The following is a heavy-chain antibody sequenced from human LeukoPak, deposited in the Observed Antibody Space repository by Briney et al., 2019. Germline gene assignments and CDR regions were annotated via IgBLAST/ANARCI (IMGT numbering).Heavy chain of an antibody. CDR3: AKTQYSSGWYVRPALFDY. CDR2: ISDSGTTI. Sequence: GGSLRLSCTASGFSFSDFYMTWIRQAPGKGLEWVSYISDSGTTIIYADSVKGRFTVSRDNAKNSLYLQMNSLRAEDTAVYYCAKTQYSSGWYVRPALFDYWGQGTLVTVSS. V-gene: IGHV3-11*01. CDR1: GFSFSDFY. D-gene: IGHD6-19*01. J-gene: IGHJ4*02.